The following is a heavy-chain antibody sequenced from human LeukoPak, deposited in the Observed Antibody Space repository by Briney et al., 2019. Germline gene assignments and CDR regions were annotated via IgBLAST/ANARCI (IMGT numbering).Heavy chain of an antibody. D-gene: IGHD6-13*01. CDR2: ICTSGST. J-gene: IGHJ4*02. CDR3: ASSHLYSSSWYLSGRFDF. CDR1: GGSISSYY. Sequence: SETLSLTCTVSGGSISSYYWSWIRQPPGKGLEWIGHICTSGSTNYNPSLKSRVTMSVDTSNNEFSLKLNSVTAADTAVYYCASSHLYSSSWYLSGRFDFWGQGTLVTVSS. V-gene: IGHV4-4*07.